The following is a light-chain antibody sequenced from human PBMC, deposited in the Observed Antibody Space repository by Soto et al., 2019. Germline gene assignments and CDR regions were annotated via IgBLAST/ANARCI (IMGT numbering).Light chain of an antibody. CDR2: GAS. CDR3: QQYGSSPGFT. Sequence: EIELTQSPGTLSLSPGERATLSCRASQSVSNRYLAWYQQKPGQAPRLLIYGASSRATGIPDRFSGSGSGTDFTLTISRLEPEDFAVYYCQQYGSSPGFTFGPGTKVDIK. V-gene: IGKV3-20*01. J-gene: IGKJ3*01. CDR1: QSVSNRY.